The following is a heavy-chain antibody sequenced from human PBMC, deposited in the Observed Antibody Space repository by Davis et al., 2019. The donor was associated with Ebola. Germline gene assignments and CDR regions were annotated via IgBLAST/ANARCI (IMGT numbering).Heavy chain of an antibody. J-gene: IGHJ4*02. V-gene: IGHV1-18*04. CDR1: GYTFTSYG. CDR3: ARAQFPTTSDH. CDR2: INPHNGNT. D-gene: IGHD1-1*01. Sequence: ATVKVSCKASGYTFTSYGITWVRQAPGQGLEWMGWINPHNGNTNYAQNVQGRVTMTTDTSTSTAYMEVGILRSDDTAVYYCARAQFPTTSDHWGQGTLVTVSS.